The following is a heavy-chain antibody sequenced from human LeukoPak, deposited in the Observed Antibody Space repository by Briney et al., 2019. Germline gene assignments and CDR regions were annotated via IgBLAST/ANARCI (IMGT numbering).Heavy chain of an antibody. D-gene: IGHD2-2*01. Sequence: GGSLRLSCAASGFTFNSYAMSWVRQAPGKGLEWVSAITDSGSDTYYADSVKGRFTISRDNSKNTLYLQMNSLRAGETDIYFCAKEKTSPGYFHFWGERTLVTVSS. CDR2: ITDSGSDT. V-gene: IGHV3-23*01. CDR1: GFTFNSYA. CDR3: AKEKTSPGYFHF. J-gene: IGHJ4*02.